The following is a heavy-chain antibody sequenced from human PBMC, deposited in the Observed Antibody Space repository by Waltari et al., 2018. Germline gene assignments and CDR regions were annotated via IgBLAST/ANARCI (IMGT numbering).Heavy chain of an antibody. CDR3: ALIAVAGRTGGMDV. V-gene: IGHV1-3*01. Sequence: QVQLVQSGAEVKKPGASVKVSCKASGYPFTSYAMPWVRQAPGQRLEWMGWINAGNGNTKYSQKFQGRVTITRDTSASTAYMELSSLRSEDTAVYYGALIAVAGRTGGMDVWGQGTTVTVSS. J-gene: IGHJ6*02. CDR2: INAGNGNT. CDR1: GYPFTSYA. D-gene: IGHD6-19*01.